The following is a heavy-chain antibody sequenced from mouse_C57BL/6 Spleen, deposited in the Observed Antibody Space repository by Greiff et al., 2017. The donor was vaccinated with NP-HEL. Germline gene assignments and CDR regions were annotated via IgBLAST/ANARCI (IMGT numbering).Heavy chain of an antibody. V-gene: IGHV1-42*01. Sequence: VQLQQSGPELVKPGASVKISCKASGYSFTGYYMNWVKQSPEKSLEWIGEINPSTGGTTSNQKFKAKATLTVDKSSSTAYMQLKSLTSEDSAVYYCARSAIISWYFDVWGTGTTVTVSS. D-gene: IGHD1-1*01. J-gene: IGHJ1*03. CDR3: ARSAIISWYFDV. CDR1: GYSFTGYY. CDR2: INPSTGGT.